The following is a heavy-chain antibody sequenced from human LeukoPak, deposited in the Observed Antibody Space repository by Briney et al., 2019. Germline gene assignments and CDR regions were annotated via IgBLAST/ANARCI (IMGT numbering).Heavy chain of an antibody. CDR1: NGSISSYY. V-gene: IGHV4-4*07. Sequence: SETLSLTCTVSNGSISSYYWSWIRQPAGKGLEWIGRIYTSGSTNYNPSLKTRVTMSVDTSKNQFSLRLSSVTAADTAVYYCARKGISALAGAFDIWGQGTMVTVSS. CDR3: ARKGISALAGAFDI. J-gene: IGHJ3*02. D-gene: IGHD2-21*01. CDR2: IYTSGST.